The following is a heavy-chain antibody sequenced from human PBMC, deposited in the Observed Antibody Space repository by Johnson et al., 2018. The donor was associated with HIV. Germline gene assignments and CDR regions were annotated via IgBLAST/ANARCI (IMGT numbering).Heavy chain of an antibody. Sequence: LLVESGGGLVQPGGSLRLSCAASGFTVSSNYMSWVRQAPGKGLERVSVISSGGSTYYADSVKGRFTISRDNSKNTLYLQMNSLRAEDTAVYYCAKDLRTVKAFDIWGQGTMVTVSS. J-gene: IGHJ3*02. CDR1: GFTVSSNY. CDR2: ISSGGST. V-gene: IGHV3-66*02. CDR3: AKDLRTVKAFDI. D-gene: IGHD4-17*01.